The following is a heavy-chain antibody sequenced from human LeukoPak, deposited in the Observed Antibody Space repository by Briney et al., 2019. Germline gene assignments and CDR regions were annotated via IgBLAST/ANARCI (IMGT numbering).Heavy chain of an antibody. D-gene: IGHD2-15*01. V-gene: IGHV1-18*01. CDR1: GYTFTSYG. J-gene: IGHJ4*02. CDR2: ISAYNGNT. CDR3: ARGSGHCSGGSCYPFDY. Sequence: ASVKVSCKASGYTFTSYGINWVRQAPGQGLEWMGWISAYNGNTKYAQKLQGRVTMTTDTSTSTAYMELRSLRSDDTAVYYCARGSGHCSGGSCYPFDYWGQGTLVTVSS.